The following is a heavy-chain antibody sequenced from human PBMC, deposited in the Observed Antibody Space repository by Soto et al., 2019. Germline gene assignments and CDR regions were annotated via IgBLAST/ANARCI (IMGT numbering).Heavy chain of an antibody. CDR3: ARGIGYRSSINCYSSRRLRFDS. V-gene: IGHV4-34*01. CDR1: GGSFSGYY. CDR2: VNHSGTT. D-gene: IGHD2-2*01. J-gene: IGHJ4*02. Sequence: PSETLSLTCAVYGGSFSGYYWTWIRQSPEKGLEWIGEVNHSGTTYYNPSLKTRVTISVHTPKNQFSLKMSSVTAADTAVYYCARGIGYRSSINCYSSRRLRFDSWGQGTLVTVSS.